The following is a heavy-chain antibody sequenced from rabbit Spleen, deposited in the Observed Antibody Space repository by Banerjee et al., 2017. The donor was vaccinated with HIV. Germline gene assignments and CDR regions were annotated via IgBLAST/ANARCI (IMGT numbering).Heavy chain of an antibody. CDR1: GFDFSGSNY. CDR2: INIVTGKS. D-gene: IGHD2-1*01. J-gene: IGHJ4*01. V-gene: IGHV1S40*01. Sequence: QSLEESGGGLVQPEGSLTLTCTASGFDFSGSNYMCWVRQAPGKGLEWIACINIVTGKSVYASWAKGRFTISKTSSTTVTLQMTSLTAADTATYFCARNNAYGGYPYLNLWGPGTLVTVS. CDR3: ARNNAYGGYPYLNL.